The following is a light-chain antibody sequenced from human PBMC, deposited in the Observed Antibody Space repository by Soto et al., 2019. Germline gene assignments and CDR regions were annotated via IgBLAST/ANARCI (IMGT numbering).Light chain of an antibody. CDR2: GAS. CDR3: QQYGSSPRT. CDR1: QSVSTSS. J-gene: IGKJ1*01. Sequence: DIVLTQSPATLSLSPGERATLYCWASQSVSTSSLAWYQQKGGQAPRLLMHGASSRATGIPERFSGSGSGTDFTLTISRLEPEDFAVYYCQQYGSSPRTFGQGTKVDIK. V-gene: IGKV3-20*01.